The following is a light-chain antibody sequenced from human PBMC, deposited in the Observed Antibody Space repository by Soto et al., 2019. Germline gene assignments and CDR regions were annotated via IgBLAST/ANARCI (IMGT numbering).Light chain of an antibody. CDR1: SSNIGAGYD. Sequence: QLVLTQPPSVSGAPGQRVTISCTGGSSNIGAGYDVHWYQQLPGTAPKLLIDGNIDRPSGVPDRFSGSKSGTSASLAITGLQAEDEADYYCQSYDTSLSGVVFGTGTKVTVL. CDR3: QSYDTSLSGVV. J-gene: IGLJ1*01. V-gene: IGLV1-40*01. CDR2: GNI.